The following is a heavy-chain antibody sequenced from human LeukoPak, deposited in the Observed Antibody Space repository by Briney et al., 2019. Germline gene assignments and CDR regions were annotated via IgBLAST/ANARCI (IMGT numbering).Heavy chain of an antibody. CDR1: GFTFSSYW. D-gene: IGHD6-19*01. Sequence: PGGSLRLSCAASGFTFSSYWMSWVRQAPGKGLEYVANIKQDGSEKYYVDSVKGRFTISRDNAKNSLYLQMSSLRAEDTAVYYCARGLVRTSSGWFFDYWGQGTLITVSS. CDR2: IKQDGSEK. V-gene: IGHV3-7*01. CDR3: ARGLVRTSSGWFFDY. J-gene: IGHJ4*02.